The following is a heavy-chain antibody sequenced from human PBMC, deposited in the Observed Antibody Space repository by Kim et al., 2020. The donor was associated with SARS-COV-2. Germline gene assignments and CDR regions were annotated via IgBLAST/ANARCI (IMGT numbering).Heavy chain of an antibody. J-gene: IGHJ4*02. Sequence: GESLKISCKGSGYKFISYWITWVRQMPGKGLEWMGRIDPSDSYTKYSPSFQGHVSISGDKSISTAYLQWSSLKASDTAMYYCARQEKGGATKYWGQGTLVTVSS. CDR1: GYKFISYW. V-gene: IGHV5-10-1*01. D-gene: IGHD3-16*01. CDR3: ARQEKGGATKY. CDR2: IDPSDSYT.